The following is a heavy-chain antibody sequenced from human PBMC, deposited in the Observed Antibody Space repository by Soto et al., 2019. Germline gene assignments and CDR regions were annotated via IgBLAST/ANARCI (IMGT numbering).Heavy chain of an antibody. CDR3: ARGQVVAAQH. CDR2: IYYIGST. D-gene: IGHD2-15*01. J-gene: IGHJ4*02. Sequence: LSLTCAVSGGSISSGGYSWSWIRQPPGKGLEWIGYIYYIGSTYYNPSLNSRVTISVDRSKNQFSLELSSVTAADTAVYYCARGQVVAAQHWGQGTLVTVSS. CDR1: GGSISSGGYS. V-gene: IGHV4-30-2*01.